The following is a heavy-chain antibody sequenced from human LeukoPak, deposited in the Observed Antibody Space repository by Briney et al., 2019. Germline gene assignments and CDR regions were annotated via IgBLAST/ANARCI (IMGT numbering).Heavy chain of an antibody. Sequence: PGGSLRLSCTASGFTFSTYRINWVRQRPGKGLVWVALINGDGSTTTHADSVKGRFTISRDNAKNTAYLQMNSLRDEDTAVYFCARDYAGSPDYWGQGTLATVSA. V-gene: IGHV3-74*03. D-gene: IGHD3-10*01. J-gene: IGHJ4*02. CDR3: ARDYAGSPDY. CDR2: INGDGSTT. CDR1: GFTFSTYR.